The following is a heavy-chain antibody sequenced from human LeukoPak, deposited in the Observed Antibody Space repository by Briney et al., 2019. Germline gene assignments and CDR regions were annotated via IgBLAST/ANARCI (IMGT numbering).Heavy chain of an antibody. V-gene: IGHV4-4*07. D-gene: IGHD2-8*01. Sequence: KPSETLSLTCTVSGGSINGYYWSWIRQPVGKGLEWIGRIYISRKTYYNPSLKSRVTMSVDTSKNQFSLKLSSVTAADTALYYCAREGLDTVLTLYYFDYWGQGTLVTVSS. CDR1: GGSINGYY. CDR3: AREGLDTVLTLYYFDY. J-gene: IGHJ4*02. CDR2: IYISRKT.